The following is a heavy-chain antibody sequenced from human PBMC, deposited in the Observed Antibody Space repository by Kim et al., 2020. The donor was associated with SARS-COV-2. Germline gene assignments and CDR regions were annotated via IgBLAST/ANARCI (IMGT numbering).Heavy chain of an antibody. CDR2: IYHSGST. Sequence: SETLSLTCTVSGYSISSGYYWGWIRQPPGKGLEWIGSIYHSGSTYYNPSLKSRVTISVDTSKNQFSLKLSSVTAADTAVYYCARVRELPPLDYYGMDVWGQGTTVTVSS. V-gene: IGHV4-38-2*02. CDR1: GYSISSGYY. J-gene: IGHJ6*02. CDR3: ARVRELPPLDYYGMDV. D-gene: IGHD1-26*01.